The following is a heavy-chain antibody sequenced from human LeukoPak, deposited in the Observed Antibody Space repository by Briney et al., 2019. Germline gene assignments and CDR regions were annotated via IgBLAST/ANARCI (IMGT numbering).Heavy chain of an antibody. CDR1: GFTFSGYW. J-gene: IGHJ6*03. V-gene: IGHV3-74*01. CDR3: AAGGGWDPSFGVVTHIDA. D-gene: IGHD3-3*01. Sequence: PGGSLRLSCVTSGFTFSGYWMHWVRQGPEKGLELVSRIDNDGRDIIYADSVKGRFTISRDNVKNTLYLQMNILRVEDTAVYYGAAGGGWDPSFGVVTHIDAWGKGTTVVVS. CDR2: IDNDGRDI.